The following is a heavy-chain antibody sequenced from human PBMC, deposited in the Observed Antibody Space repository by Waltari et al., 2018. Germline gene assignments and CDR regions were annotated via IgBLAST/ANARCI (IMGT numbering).Heavy chain of an antibody. D-gene: IGHD3-3*01. CDR2: IIPIFGTA. Sequence: QVQLVHSGAEVNKPGSSVKVSCQASVGTFSSYAISWVRQAPGQGLEWMGRIIPIFGTANYAQKFQGRVTITADKSTRTADMELSSLRSEDTAVYYWARDLMEWSSGDYYYYGMDVWGQGTTVTVSS. J-gene: IGHJ6*02. V-gene: IGHV1-69*14. CDR1: VGTFSSYA. CDR3: ARDLMEWSSGDYYYYGMDV.